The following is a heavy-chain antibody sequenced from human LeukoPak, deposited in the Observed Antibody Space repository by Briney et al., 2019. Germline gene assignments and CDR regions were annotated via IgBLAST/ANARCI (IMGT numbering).Heavy chain of an antibody. D-gene: IGHD2-21*02. V-gene: IGHV4-59*01. J-gene: IGHJ2*01. Sequence: SETLSLTCTVSGGSISSCYWSWIRQPPGKGLEWIGYIYYSGSTNYNPSLKSRVTISVDTSKNQFSLKLSSVTAADTAVYYCARKHIVVVTHRSYWYFDLWGRGTLVTVSS. CDR1: GGSISSCY. CDR2: IYYSGST. CDR3: ARKHIVVVTHRSYWYFDL.